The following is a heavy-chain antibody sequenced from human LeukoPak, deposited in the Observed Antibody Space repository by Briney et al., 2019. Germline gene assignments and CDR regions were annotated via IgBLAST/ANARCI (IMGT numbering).Heavy chain of an antibody. CDR2: IKQDGSDT. Sequence: QSGGSLRLSCVASGFTFRNHWMRWVRQVPGKGLEWVAGIKQDGSDTYYVDAVRGRFTISRDNAKNSLYLQMHSLSVEDTAVYFCLRDAGWCKADYWGQGTLVSVSS. V-gene: IGHV3-7*01. CDR3: LRDAGWCKADY. D-gene: IGHD2-8*01. J-gene: IGHJ4*02. CDR1: GFTFRNHW.